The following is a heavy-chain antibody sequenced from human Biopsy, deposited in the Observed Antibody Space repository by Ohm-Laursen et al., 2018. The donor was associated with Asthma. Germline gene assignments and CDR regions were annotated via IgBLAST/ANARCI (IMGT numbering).Heavy chain of an antibody. CDR1: GFTFSSYS. Sequence: SLRLSCSASGFTFSSYSMNWARQAPGKGLEWVSSISSSSSYIYYADSVKGRFTISRDNAKNLLYLQMNSLRAEDTAVYYCARDGTDMNEAMPKDYWGQGTLVTVSS. V-gene: IGHV3-21*01. CDR3: ARDGTDMNEAMPKDY. CDR2: ISSSSSYI. J-gene: IGHJ4*02. D-gene: IGHD2-2*01.